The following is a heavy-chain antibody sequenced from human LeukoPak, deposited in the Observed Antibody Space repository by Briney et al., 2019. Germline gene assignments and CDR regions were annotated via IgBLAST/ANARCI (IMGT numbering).Heavy chain of an antibody. CDR2: INHSGST. CDR3: ARGIVARY. CDR1: GGSFSGYY. V-gene: IGHV4-34*01. Sequence: SETLSLTCAVYGGSFSGYYWSWIRQPPGKGLEWIGEINHSGSTNYNPSLKSRVTISVDTSKNQFSLKLSSVTAADTAVYYCARGIVARYWGQGTLVTVSS. D-gene: IGHD3-22*01. J-gene: IGHJ4*02.